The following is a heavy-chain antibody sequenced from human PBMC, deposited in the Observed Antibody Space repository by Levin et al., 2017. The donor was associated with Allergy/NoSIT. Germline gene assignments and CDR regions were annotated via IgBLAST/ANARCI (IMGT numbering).Heavy chain of an antibody. Sequence: ASVKVSCKASGYTFTSYDINWVRQATGQGLEWMGWMNPNSGNTGYAQKFQGRVTMTRNTSISTAYMELSSLRSEDTAVYYCARGYPQLLPYYYYGMDVWGQGTTVTVSS. D-gene: IGHD2-2*01. CDR3: ARGYPQLLPYYYYGMDV. CDR2: MNPNSGNT. CDR1: GYTFTSYD. J-gene: IGHJ6*02. V-gene: IGHV1-8*01.